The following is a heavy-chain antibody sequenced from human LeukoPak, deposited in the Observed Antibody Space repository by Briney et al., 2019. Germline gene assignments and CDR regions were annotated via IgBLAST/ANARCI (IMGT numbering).Heavy chain of an antibody. V-gene: IGHV3-23*01. Sequence: GGSLRLSCAASGFTFSSYAMSWVRQAPGKGLEWVSAISAGGGSPYYADSVKGRFTISRDNSKNTMYLQMNSLRAEDTAVYYCAKDGGIAEAGGWFDPWGQGTLVTVSS. CDR2: ISAGGGSP. CDR1: GFTFSSYA. D-gene: IGHD6-13*01. J-gene: IGHJ5*02. CDR3: AKDGGIAEAGGWFDP.